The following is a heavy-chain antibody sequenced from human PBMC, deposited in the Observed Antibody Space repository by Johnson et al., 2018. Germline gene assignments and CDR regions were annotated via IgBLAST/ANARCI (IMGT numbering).Heavy chain of an antibody. CDR1: GFTVSSNY. V-gene: IGHV3-66*02. J-gene: IGHJ6*03. CDR2: IYPGGIT. CDR3: ANLRAGNYMDV. D-gene: IGHD4-17*01. Sequence: QLVESGGVLVQPGXSLRLSCEASGFTVSSNYISWVRQAPGKGLEWVSVIYPGGITYHADSVKGRFTFSRDNSKNTLYLQMTSLRVEDTAVYYCANLRAGNYMDVWGKGTTVTVSS.